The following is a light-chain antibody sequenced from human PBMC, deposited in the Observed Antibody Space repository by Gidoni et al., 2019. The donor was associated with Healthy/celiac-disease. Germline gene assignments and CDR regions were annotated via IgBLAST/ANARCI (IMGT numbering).Light chain of an antibody. J-gene: IGLJ1*01. V-gene: IGLV3-1*01. CDR3: QAWDSSTLYV. Sequence: SYELTQPPSVSVSPGQTASITCSGDKLGDKYACWYQQKPGQSPVLVIYQDSKRPSGIPERFSGSNSGNTATLTISGIQAMDEADYYCQAWDSSTLYVFGTGTKVTVL. CDR1: KLGDKY. CDR2: QDS.